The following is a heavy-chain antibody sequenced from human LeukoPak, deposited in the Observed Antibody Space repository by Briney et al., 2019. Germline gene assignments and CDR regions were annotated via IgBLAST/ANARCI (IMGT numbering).Heavy chain of an antibody. J-gene: IGHJ4*02. V-gene: IGHV3-66*01. CDR1: GFTVSSNY. CDR2: IYSGGST. CDR3: ARDHDSSDDHNFDY. D-gene: IGHD3-22*01. Sequence: PGGSLRLSCAASGFTVSSNYMSCVRQAPGKGLEWVSDIYSGGSTYYADSVKGRFTISRDNSKNTLYLQMNSLRAEDTAVYYCARDHDSSDDHNFDYWGQGTQVTVSS.